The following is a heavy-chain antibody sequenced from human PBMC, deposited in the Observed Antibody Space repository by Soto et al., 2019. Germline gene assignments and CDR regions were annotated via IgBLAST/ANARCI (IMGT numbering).Heavy chain of an antibody. D-gene: IGHD3-3*01. J-gene: IGHJ2*01. CDR2: IYYSGST. CDR1: GGSVSSGSYY. Sequence: QVQLQESGPGLVKPSETLSLTCTVSGGSVSSGSYYWSWIRQPPGKGLEWIGYIYYSGSTNYNPSLKSRVTISVDTSKNQFSLKLSCVTAADTAVYYCATLTTYYDFWSGYYGGYFDLWGRGTLVTVSS. CDR3: ATLTTYYDFWSGYYGGYFDL. V-gene: IGHV4-61*01.